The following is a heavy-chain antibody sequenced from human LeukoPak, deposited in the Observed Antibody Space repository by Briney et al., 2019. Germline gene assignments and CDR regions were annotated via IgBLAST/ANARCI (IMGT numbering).Heavy chain of an antibody. V-gene: IGHV3-74*01. CDR3: ARDRTPDTLDY. D-gene: IGHD2-15*01. CDR1: GFTFTSHW. CDR2: INTDGSIA. Sequence: GGSLRLSCAPSGFTFTSHWMHWVRQGPGKGLVWVSQINTDGSIAFYADSVKGRFTISRDNAKNTLYLQMNSLRAEDTAIYYCARDRTPDTLDYWGQGTPVTVSS. J-gene: IGHJ4*02.